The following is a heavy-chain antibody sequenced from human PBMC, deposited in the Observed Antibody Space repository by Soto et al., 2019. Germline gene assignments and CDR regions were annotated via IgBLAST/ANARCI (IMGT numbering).Heavy chain of an antibody. J-gene: IGHJ2*01. CDR1: GYTFTSYY. Sequence: QVQLVQSGAEVKKPGASVKVSCKASGYTFTSYYMHWVRQAPGQGLEWMGVINPGGVSTNYAQKSKDRLPVPGDTSTSTVHMEVSSLSSEDTAVYFWARGGKGDIVGYWPSNLWGRGTLVAVSS. D-gene: IGHD2-21*02. CDR3: ARGGKGDIVGYWPSNL. V-gene: IGHV1-46*01. CDR2: INPGGVST.